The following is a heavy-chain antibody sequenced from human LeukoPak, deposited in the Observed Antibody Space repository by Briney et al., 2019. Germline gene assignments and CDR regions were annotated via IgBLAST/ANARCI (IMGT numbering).Heavy chain of an antibody. Sequence: GGSLRLSCAASGFTFSSYWMSWVRQAPGKGLEWVANIKQDGSEKYYVDSVKGRFAISRDNSKNSLYLQMNSLRAEDTAVYYCARDYPKQWLSSDYWGQGTLVTVSS. V-gene: IGHV3-7*03. CDR3: ARDYPKQWLSSDY. CDR2: IKQDGSEK. J-gene: IGHJ4*02. CDR1: GFTFSSYW. D-gene: IGHD6-19*01.